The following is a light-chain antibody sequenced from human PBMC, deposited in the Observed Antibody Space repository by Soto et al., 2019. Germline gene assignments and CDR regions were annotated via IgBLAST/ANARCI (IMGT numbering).Light chain of an antibody. CDR3: QQYFSIPMFT. V-gene: IGKV4-1*01. Sequence: DVVLTQSPDSLALSLGETATITCRTSQSALFSASNKNYIAWYQRRPGQPLRLLFYWASTRASGVPERFSGSGSGTDFTLTISGLQPDDAAIYYRQQYFSIPMFTFAQGTKLQIK. CDR1: QSALFSASNKNY. CDR2: WAS. J-gene: IGKJ2*01.